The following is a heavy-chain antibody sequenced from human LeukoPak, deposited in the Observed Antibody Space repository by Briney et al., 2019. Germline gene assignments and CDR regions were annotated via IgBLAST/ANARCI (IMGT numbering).Heavy chain of an antibody. CDR1: GFTLSDHY. V-gene: IGHV3-72*01. CDR2: SRNKADGYTT. Sequence: GGSLRLSCAASGFTLSDHYMDWVRQAPGNGLEWVARSRNKADGYTTVYAASVKGRFTISRDDSMDSLYLKMNSLKIEDTGVYYCARGGPYGGSSAFDYWGQGTLVTVSS. CDR3: ARGGPYGGSSAFDY. D-gene: IGHD4-23*01. J-gene: IGHJ4*02.